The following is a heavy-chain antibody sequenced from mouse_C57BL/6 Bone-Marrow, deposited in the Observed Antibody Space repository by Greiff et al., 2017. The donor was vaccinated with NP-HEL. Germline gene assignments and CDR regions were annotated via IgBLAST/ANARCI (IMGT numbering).Heavy chain of an antibody. J-gene: IGHJ2*01. V-gene: IGHV5-6*01. D-gene: IGHD1-1*01. CDR2: ISSGGSYT. CDR3: ARPYYYGSSLDY. CDR1: GFTFSSYG. Sequence: EVQRVESGGDLVKPGGSLKLSCAASGFTFSSYGMSWVRQTPDKRLEWVATISSGGSYTYYPDSVKGRFTISRDNAKNTLYLQMSSLKSEDTAMYYCARPYYYGSSLDYWGQGTTLTVSS.